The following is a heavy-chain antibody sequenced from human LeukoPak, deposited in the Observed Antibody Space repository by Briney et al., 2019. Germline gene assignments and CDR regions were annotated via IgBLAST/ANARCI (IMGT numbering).Heavy chain of an antibody. D-gene: IGHD1-26*01. CDR3: ARHRTGSYPVGFDP. J-gene: IGHJ5*02. V-gene: IGHV4-39*01. CDR1: NGSIGSTNYY. Sequence: SETLSLTCSVSNGSIGSTNYYWAWIRQPPGKGLEWIGSIYYSGSTYYNPSLKSRVTISVDTSKNQFSLRLSSVTAADTVVYYCARHRTGSYPVGFDPWGQGTLVTVSS. CDR2: IYYSGST.